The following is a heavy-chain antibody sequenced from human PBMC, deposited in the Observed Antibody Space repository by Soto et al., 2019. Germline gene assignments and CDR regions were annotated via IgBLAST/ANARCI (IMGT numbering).Heavy chain of an antibody. CDR1: GFSLSTSGMC. V-gene: IGHV2-70*01. D-gene: IGHD5-12*01. CDR2: IDWDDDK. J-gene: IGHJ6*02. CDR3: ARILFSERGYSGYGKGPDYYYYYGMDV. Sequence: ESGPTLVNPTQTLTLTCTFSGFSLSTSGMCVSWIRQPPGKALEWLALIDWDDDKYYSTSLKTRLTISKDTSKNQVVLTMTNMDPVDTATYYCARILFSERGYSGYGKGPDYYYYYGMDVGGQGTTVTVS.